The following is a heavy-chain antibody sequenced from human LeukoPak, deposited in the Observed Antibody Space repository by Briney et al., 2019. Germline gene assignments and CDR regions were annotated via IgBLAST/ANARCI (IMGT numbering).Heavy chain of an antibody. CDR2: IYPGDSDT. V-gene: IGHV5-51*01. CDR1: GYSFTSYW. Sequence: GESLKISCKGSGYSFTSYWIGWVRRMPGKGLEWMGIIYPGDSDTRYSPSFQGQVTISADKSISTAYLQWSSLKASDTAMYYCARSGPDSSGRPPSFDYWGQGTLVTVSS. D-gene: IGHD6-19*01. CDR3: ARSGPDSSGRPPSFDY. J-gene: IGHJ4*02.